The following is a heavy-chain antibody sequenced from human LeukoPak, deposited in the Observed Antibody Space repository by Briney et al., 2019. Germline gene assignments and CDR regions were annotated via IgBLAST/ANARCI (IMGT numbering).Heavy chain of an antibody. Sequence: GGSLRLSCAASGFTFSSYWMSWVRQAPGRGLEWVANIKQDGSEIHYVDSVKGRFTISRDNAKNSLYLQMNSLRAEDTAVYYCARYTGRFDYWGQGTLVTVSS. CDR1: GFTFSSYW. CDR2: IKQDGSEI. D-gene: IGHD2-2*02. V-gene: IGHV3-7*01. CDR3: ARYTGRFDY. J-gene: IGHJ4*02.